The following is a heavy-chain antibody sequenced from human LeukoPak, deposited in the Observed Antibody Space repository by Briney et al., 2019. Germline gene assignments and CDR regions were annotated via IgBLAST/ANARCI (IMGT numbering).Heavy chain of an antibody. CDR1: GGSFSGYH. D-gene: IGHD2-15*01. CDR3: ARDYSSTPGYYYGMDV. CDR2: INHSGST. Sequence: SETLSLTCAVYGGSFSGYHWSWIRQPPGKGLEWIGEINHSGSTNYNPSLKSRVTISVDTSKNQFSLKLSSVTAADTAVYYCARDYSSTPGYYYGMDVWGQGTTVTVSS. J-gene: IGHJ6*02. V-gene: IGHV4-34*01.